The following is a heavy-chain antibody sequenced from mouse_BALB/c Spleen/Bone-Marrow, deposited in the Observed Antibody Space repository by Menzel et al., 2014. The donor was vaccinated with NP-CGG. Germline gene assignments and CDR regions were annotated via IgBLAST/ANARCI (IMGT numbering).Heavy chain of an antibody. CDR1: GFNIKDTY. Sequence: VHVKQSGAELVKPGASVKLSCTASGFNIKDTYMHWVKQRPEQGLEWIGRIDPANGNTKYDPKFQGKATITADTSSNTAYLQLSSLTSEDTAVYYCARYYYGSSLFDYWGQGTTLTVPS. CDR2: IDPANGNT. J-gene: IGHJ2*01. V-gene: IGHV14-3*02. D-gene: IGHD1-1*01. CDR3: ARYYYGSSLFDY.